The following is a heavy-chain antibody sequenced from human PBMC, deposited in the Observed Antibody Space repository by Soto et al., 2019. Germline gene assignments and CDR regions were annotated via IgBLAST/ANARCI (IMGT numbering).Heavy chain of an antibody. J-gene: IGHJ4*02. CDR1: GFSFSNYG. V-gene: IGHV3-48*02. CDR2: ISGSGTSI. Sequence: PGGSLRLSCAASGFSFSNYGMSWVRQAPGKGLEWVSHISGSGTSIYYAGSVKGRFTVSRDIAKNSLFLQMNSLRDEDTAVYYCARCRYSYGYDFDSWGQGTLVTVSS. CDR3: ARCRYSYGYDFDS. D-gene: IGHD5-18*01.